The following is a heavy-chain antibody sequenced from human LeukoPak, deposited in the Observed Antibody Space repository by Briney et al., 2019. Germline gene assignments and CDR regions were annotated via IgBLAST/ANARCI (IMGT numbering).Heavy chain of an antibody. CDR2: IYYSGST. V-gene: IGHV4-39*01. CDR1: GGSISSSSYY. J-gene: IGHJ4*02. CDR3: ARRNDILTGYSIGCFDY. D-gene: IGHD3-9*01. Sequence: PSETLSLTCTVSGGSISSSSYYWGWIRQPPGKGLEWIGSIYYSGSTYYNPSLKSRVTISVDTSKNQFSLKLSSVTAADTAVYYCARRNDILTGYSIGCFDYWGQGTLVTVSS.